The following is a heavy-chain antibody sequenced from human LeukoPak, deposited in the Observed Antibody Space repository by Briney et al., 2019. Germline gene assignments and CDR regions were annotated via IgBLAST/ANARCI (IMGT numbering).Heavy chain of an antibody. J-gene: IGHJ4*02. CDR2: ISSSSSTI. D-gene: IGHD1-26*01. Sequence: GGSLRLSCAASGFTFSSYEMNWVRQAPGKGLEWVSYISSSSSTIYYADSVKGRFTISRDNAKNSLYLQMNSLRAEDTAVYYCATPRWPNPSGSYSYYYFDYWGQGTLVTVSS. CDR1: GFTFSSYE. V-gene: IGHV3-48*03. CDR3: ATPRWPNPSGSYSYYYFDY.